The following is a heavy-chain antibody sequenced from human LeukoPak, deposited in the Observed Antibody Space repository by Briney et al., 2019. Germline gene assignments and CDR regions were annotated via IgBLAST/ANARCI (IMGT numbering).Heavy chain of an antibody. J-gene: IGHJ5*02. CDR3: AKARSTSWPPLFDP. CDR2: IRYDGSNK. D-gene: IGHD2-2*01. CDR1: GFTFRSYG. V-gene: IGHV3-30*02. Sequence: PGGSLRLSCAASGFTFRSYGMHWVRQAPGKGLEWVAFIRYDGSNKYYADSVKGRFTISRDNSKNTLYLQMNSLRAEDTAVYYCAKARSTSWPPLFDPWGQGTLVTVSS.